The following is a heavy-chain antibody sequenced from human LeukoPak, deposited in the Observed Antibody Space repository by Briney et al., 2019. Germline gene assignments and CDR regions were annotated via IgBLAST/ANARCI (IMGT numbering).Heavy chain of an antibody. D-gene: IGHD3-22*01. Sequence: GGSLRLSCAASGFTFSSYSMNWVRQAPGKGLEWVSYISSSSSTIYYADSVKGRFTISRDNAKNSLYLQMNSLRAEDTAVYYCARVDNYYDSSGRHAFDIWGQGTMVTVSS. V-gene: IGHV3-48*01. J-gene: IGHJ3*02. CDR1: GFTFSSYS. CDR2: ISSSSSTI. CDR3: ARVDNYYDSSGRHAFDI.